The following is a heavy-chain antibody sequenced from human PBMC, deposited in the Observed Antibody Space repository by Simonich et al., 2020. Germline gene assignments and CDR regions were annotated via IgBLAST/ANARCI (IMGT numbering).Heavy chain of an antibody. J-gene: IGHJ4*02. D-gene: IGHD6-13*01. Sequence: GGGVVQPGRSLRLSCAASGFTFSSYGMHWVRQAPGKGLRWVAVIWYDGSNKYYADSVKGRFTISRDNSKNTLYLQMNSLRAEDTAMYYCAKDKGAAASDYFDYWGQGTLVTVSS. CDR1: GFTFSSYG. CDR3: AKDKGAAASDYFDY. V-gene: IGHV3-30*18. CDR2: IWYDGSNK.